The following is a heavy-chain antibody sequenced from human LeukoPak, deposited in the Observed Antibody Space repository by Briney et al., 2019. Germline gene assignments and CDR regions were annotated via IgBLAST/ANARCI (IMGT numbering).Heavy chain of an antibody. V-gene: IGHV1-18*01. Sequence: ASVKVSCKASGYTFTSYGISWVRQAPGQGLEWMGWISAYNGNTNYAQKLQGRVTMTTDTSTSTAYMELRSLRSDDTAVYYCARDSYGSGSYYPLRPHPPPDYWGQGTLVTVSS. CDR2: ISAYNGNT. CDR3: ARDSYGSGSYYPLRPHPPPDY. J-gene: IGHJ4*02. D-gene: IGHD3-10*01. CDR1: GYTFTSYG.